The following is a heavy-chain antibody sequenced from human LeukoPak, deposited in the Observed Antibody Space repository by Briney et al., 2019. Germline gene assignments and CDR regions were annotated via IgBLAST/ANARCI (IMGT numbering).Heavy chain of an antibody. CDR2: ISGSDART. J-gene: IGHJ4*02. CDR1: GFTFSSYG. CDR3: AKPLSGWYSFDY. D-gene: IGHD6-19*01. Sequence: GGSLRLSCAVSGFTFSSYGMHWVRQAPGKGLEWVSAISGSDARTYYADSVKGRFTISRDNSKNTLYLQMSSLRAEDTAVYYCAKPLSGWYSFDYWGQGTLVTVSS. V-gene: IGHV3-23*01.